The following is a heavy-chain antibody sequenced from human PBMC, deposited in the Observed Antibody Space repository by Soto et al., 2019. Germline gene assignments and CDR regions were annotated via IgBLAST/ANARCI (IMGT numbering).Heavy chain of an antibody. CDR1: GGSFSGYY. V-gene: IGHV4-34*01. CDR3: AREAVGLRKDAFDI. Sequence: PSETLSLTCAVYGGSFSGYYWSWIRQPPGKGLEWIGEINHSGSTNYNPSLKSRVTISVDTSKNQFSLKLSSVTAADTAVYYCAREAVGLRKDAFDIWGQGTMVTVSS. J-gene: IGHJ3*02. D-gene: IGHD5-12*01. CDR2: INHSGST.